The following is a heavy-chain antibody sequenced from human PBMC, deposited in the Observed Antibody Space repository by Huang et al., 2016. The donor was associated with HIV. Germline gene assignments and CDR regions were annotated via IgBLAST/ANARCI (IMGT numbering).Heavy chain of an antibody. Sequence: QVQLVQSGSELKKPGASVNVSCKASGYTFATYGINWVRQAPGQGLEWMGWINTNTGSPTHAQGFTGRFVFSLDTSVTTAYLLISSLKAEDTAVYYCARVGIGVYWGQGTQVTVSS. CDR3: ARVGIGVY. D-gene: IGHD1-20*01. V-gene: IGHV7-4-1*02. CDR1: GYTFATYG. J-gene: IGHJ4*02. CDR2: INTNTGSP.